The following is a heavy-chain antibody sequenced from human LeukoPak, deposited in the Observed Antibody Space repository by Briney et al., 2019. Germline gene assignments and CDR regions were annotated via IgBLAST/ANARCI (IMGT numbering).Heavy chain of an antibody. CDR3: AKSGYNRFDY. J-gene: IGHJ4*02. V-gene: IGHV3-23*01. D-gene: IGHD5-24*01. Sequence: QSGGSLRLSCAASGFTFSSYAMSWVRQAPGKGLEWVSNISGSGSGGSTYYADSVKGRFTISRDNSKNTLYLQMNSLRAEDTAVYYCAKSGYNRFDYWGQGTLVTVSS. CDR2: ISGSGSGGST. CDR1: GFTFSSYA.